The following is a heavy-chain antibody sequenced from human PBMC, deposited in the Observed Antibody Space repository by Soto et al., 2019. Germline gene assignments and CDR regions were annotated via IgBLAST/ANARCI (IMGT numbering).Heavy chain of an antibody. Sequence: EVQLLESGGGLVQPGGSLRLSCAASGFTFSSYAMRWVRQAPGKGLEWVSAISGSGGSTYYADSVKGRFTISRDNSKNPLYLQMNSLRAEDTAVYYCERRGSGSYYDYWGQGTLVTVSS. CDR1: GFTFSSYA. V-gene: IGHV3-23*01. J-gene: IGHJ4*02. CDR3: ERRGSGSYYDY. D-gene: IGHD1-26*01. CDR2: ISGSGGST.